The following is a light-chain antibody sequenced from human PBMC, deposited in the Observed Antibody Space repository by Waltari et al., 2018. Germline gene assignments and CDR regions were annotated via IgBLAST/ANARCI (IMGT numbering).Light chain of an antibody. Sequence: EIVLTQSPGTLSLSPGEGATLSCRTSQTIRTTYLAWYQQKPGQAPTLLIYGAFTRATGIPDRVTGSGSGTDFSLTSSSLEPEDFATYYCQQYDVSPLTFGGGTKVEIK. V-gene: IGKV3-20*01. CDR2: GAF. J-gene: IGKJ4*01. CDR3: QQYDVSPLT. CDR1: QTIRTTY.